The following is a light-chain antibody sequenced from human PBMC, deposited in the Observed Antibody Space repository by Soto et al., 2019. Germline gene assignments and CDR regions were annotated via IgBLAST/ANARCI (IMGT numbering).Light chain of an antibody. CDR2: DVT. V-gene: IGLV2-14*02. Sequence: QSALTQPASVSGSPGQSITISCTGTSSDVGNYNLVSWYQHHPGKAPKLLIYDVTYRPLGVSNRFSGSKSGNTASLTISGLQAEDEADYYCSSYTSITTFYVFGTGTKLTVL. CDR1: SSDVGNYNL. CDR3: SSYTSITTFYV. J-gene: IGLJ1*01.